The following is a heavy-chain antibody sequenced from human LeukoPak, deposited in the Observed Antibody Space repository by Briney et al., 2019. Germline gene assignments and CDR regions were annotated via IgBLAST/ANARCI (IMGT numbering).Heavy chain of an antibody. CDR2: INHSGST. V-gene: IGHV4-34*01. Sequence: ASETLSLTCAAYGGSFSGYYWSWIRQPPGKGLEWIGEINHSGSTNYNPSLKSRVTISVDTSKNQFSLKLSSVTAADTAVYYCAGAGPSYCSSTSCYADYWGQGTLVTVSS. CDR1: GGSFSGYY. J-gene: IGHJ4*02. D-gene: IGHD2-2*01. CDR3: AGAGPSYCSSTSCYADY.